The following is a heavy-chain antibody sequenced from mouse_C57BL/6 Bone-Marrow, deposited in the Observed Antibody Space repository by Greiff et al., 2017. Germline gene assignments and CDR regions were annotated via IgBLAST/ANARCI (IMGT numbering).Heavy chain of an antibody. CDR3: ARDDYGDDRGWYFDV. Sequence: EVNVVESEGGLVQPGSSMKLSCTASGFTFSDYSMAWVRQVPEKGLDWVANINYDGSSTYYLDSLKSRFIISRDNAKNILYLQMSSLKSEDTATYYCARDDYGDDRGWYFDVWGTGTTVTVSS. D-gene: IGHD2-2*01. J-gene: IGHJ1*03. CDR1: GFTFSDYS. V-gene: IGHV5-16*01. CDR2: INYDGSST.